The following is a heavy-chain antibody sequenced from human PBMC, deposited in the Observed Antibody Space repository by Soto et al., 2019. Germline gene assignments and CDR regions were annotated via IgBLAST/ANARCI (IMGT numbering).Heavy chain of an antibody. V-gene: IGHV1-18*01. CDR2: LKTYNGNT. CDR1: GYIFITYG. CDR3: ARDLCPLGSGSACPLYGLDF. Sequence: ASVKVSCKASGYIFITYGISWVRQAPGQGLEWLGRLKTYNGNTNYAQKFQGRVTMTRDTSTTTAYMELRGLRSDDTAVYFCARDLCPLGSGSACPLYGLDFWGQGTAVTVSS. J-gene: IGHJ6*02. D-gene: IGHD3-10*01.